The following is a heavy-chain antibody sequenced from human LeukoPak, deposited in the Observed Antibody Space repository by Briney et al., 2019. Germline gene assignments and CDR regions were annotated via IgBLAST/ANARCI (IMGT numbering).Heavy chain of an antibody. J-gene: IGHJ5*02. CDR1: GYTFTGYY. V-gene: IGHV1-2*02. CDR3: ARDNGANWGSPNWFDP. D-gene: IGHD7-27*01. CDR2: INPNSGGI. Sequence: GASVKVSCKASGYTFTGYYMHWVRQAPGQGLEWMGWINPNSGGINYAQKFQGRVTMTRDTSISTAYMELSRLRSDDTAVYYCARDNGANWGSPNWFDPWGQGTLVTVSS.